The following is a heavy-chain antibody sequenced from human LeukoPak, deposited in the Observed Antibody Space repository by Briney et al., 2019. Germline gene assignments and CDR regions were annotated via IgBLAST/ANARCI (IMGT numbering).Heavy chain of an antibody. J-gene: IGHJ4*02. CDR1: GFTVSSNY. CDR3: AKDRVGYYNFDY. CDR2: IYSGGST. Sequence: PGGSLRLSCAVSGFTVSSNYMSWVRQAPGKGLEWVSVIYSGGSTYYADSVKGRFTISRDNSKNTLYLQMNSLRAEDTAVYYCAKDRVGYYNFDYWGQGTLVTVSS. D-gene: IGHD3-3*01. V-gene: IGHV3-53*01.